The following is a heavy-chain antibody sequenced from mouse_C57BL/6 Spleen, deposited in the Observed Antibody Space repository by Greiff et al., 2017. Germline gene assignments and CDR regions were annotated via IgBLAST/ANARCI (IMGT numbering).Heavy chain of an antibody. D-gene: IGHD2-3*01. J-gene: IGHJ4*01. CDR2: IRSKSNNYAT. V-gene: IGHV10-1*01. CDR3: VRHQDGYYVEDYYAMDY. CDR1: GFSFNTYA. Sequence: EVKLVESGGGLVQPKGSLKLSCAASGFSFNTYAMNWVRQAPGKGLEWVARIRSKSNNYATYYADSVKDRFTISRDDSESMLYLQMNNLKTEDTAMYYCVRHQDGYYVEDYYAMDYWGQGTSVTVSS.